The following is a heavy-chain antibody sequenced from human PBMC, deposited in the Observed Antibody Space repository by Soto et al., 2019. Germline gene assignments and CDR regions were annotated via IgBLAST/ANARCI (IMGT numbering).Heavy chain of an antibody. D-gene: IGHD5-18*01. CDR2: ISAYNGNT. V-gene: IGHV1-18*01. Sequence: ASVKVSCKASGYTFTSYGISWVRQAPGQGLEWMGWISAYNGNTNYAQKLQGRVTMTTDTSTSTAYMELRSLRSDDTAVYYCANVYSYGYYFYYCGQGTLVTVSA. J-gene: IGHJ4*02. CDR3: ANVYSYGYYFYY. CDR1: GYTFTSYG.